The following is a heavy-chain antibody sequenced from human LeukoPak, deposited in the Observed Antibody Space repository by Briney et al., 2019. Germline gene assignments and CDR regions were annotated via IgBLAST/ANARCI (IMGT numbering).Heavy chain of an antibody. CDR3: AKDAGGGNYYDSSGYWGLDY. D-gene: IGHD3-22*01. CDR1: GFTFDDYA. J-gene: IGHJ4*02. V-gene: IGHV3-43D*03. Sequence: SGGSLRLSCAASGFTFDDYAMHWVRQAPGKGLEWVSLISWDGGSTYYADSVKGRFTISRDNSKNSLYLQMNSLRAEDTALYYCAKDAGGGNYYDSSGYWGLDYWGQGTLVTVSS. CDR2: ISWDGGST.